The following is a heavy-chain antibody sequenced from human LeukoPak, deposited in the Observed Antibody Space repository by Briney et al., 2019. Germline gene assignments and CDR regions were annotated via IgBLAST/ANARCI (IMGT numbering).Heavy chain of an antibody. Sequence: GGSLRLSCAASGFTFSSYGMHWVRQAPGKGLVWVSRINSDGISTSYADSVKGRFTISRDNAKNSLYLQMNSLRAEDTAVYYCARSHYGSGSYYNQDWFDPWGQGTLVTVSS. J-gene: IGHJ5*02. CDR1: GFTFSSYG. D-gene: IGHD3-10*01. CDR3: ARSHYGSGSYYNQDWFDP. CDR2: INSDGIST. V-gene: IGHV3-74*01.